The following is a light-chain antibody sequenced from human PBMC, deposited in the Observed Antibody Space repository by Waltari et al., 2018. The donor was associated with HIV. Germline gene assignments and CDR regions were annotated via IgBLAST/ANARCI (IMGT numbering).Light chain of an antibody. CDR3: QSYDSSLSGFI. J-gene: IGLJ1*01. Sequence: QSVLTQPPSVSGAPGQRVTISCTGSNSNIGSVYDVHWHQQFPGTVPKLLIYGNSNRPSGVPDRISGSKSGSSASLASSGLQADDEADYYCQSYDSSLSGFIFGTGTRVTVL. CDR2: GNS. V-gene: IGLV1-40*01. CDR1: NSNIGSVYD.